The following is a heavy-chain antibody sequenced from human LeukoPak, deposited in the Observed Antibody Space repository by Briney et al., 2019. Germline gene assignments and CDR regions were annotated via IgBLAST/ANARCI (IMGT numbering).Heavy chain of an antibody. CDR2: IRQDGGQR. D-gene: IGHD3-10*01. Sequence: GGSLRLSCAASGFTFSSYAMSWVRQAPGKGLEWVAHIRQDGGQRYYVDSVKGRFTISRDNAKNSMLLQMDSLRDEDTAVYYCARGSSFFASGTYCDYWGQGTLVTVSS. J-gene: IGHJ4*02. CDR3: ARGSSFFASGTYCDY. CDR1: GFTFSSYA. V-gene: IGHV3-7*01.